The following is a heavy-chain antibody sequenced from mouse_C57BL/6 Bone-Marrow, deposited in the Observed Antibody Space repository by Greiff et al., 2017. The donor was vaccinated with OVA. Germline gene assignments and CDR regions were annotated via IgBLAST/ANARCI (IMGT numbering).Heavy chain of an antibody. Sequence: EVQLQQSGTVLARPGASVKMSCKTSGYTFTSYWMHWVKQRPGQGLEWIGAIYPGNSDTSYNQKFKGKAKLTAVTSASTAYMELSSLTNEDSAVYYCTRGAVSLTGTFAYWGQGTLVTVSA. CDR2: IYPGNSDT. D-gene: IGHD4-1*01. V-gene: IGHV1-5*01. J-gene: IGHJ3*01. CDR1: GYTFTSYW. CDR3: TRGAVSLTGTFAY.